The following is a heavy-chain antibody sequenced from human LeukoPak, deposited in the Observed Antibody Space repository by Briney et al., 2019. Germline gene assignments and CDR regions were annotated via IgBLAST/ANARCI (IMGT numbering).Heavy chain of an antibody. J-gene: IGHJ4*02. CDR1: GYTFTGYY. D-gene: IGHD2-2*01. Sequence: GASVKVSCKASGYTFTGYYMHWVRQAPGQGLEWMGWINPNSGGTNYAQKFQGRVTMTRDTSISTAYMELSRLRSDDTAVYYCARSYSNSGPYCSSTSCYEYYFDYWGQGTLVTVSS. V-gene: IGHV1-2*02. CDR2: INPNSGGT. CDR3: ARSYSNSGPYCSSTSCYEYYFDY.